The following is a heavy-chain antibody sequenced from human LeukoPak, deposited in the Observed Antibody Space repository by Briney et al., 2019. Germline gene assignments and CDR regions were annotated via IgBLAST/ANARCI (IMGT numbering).Heavy chain of an antibody. D-gene: IGHD3-10*01. CDR2: ISSETYGGTA. CDR3: TRDGGLNYYGSGSYSPFDY. Sequence: GGSLRLSCTASGFTFGDYAMTWVRQAPGKGLEWVGFISSETYGGTAEYAASVKGRFTISRDDSKSIAYLQMNSLKTEDTAVYYCTRDGGLNYYGSGSYSPFDYWGQGTLVTVSS. V-gene: IGHV3-49*04. CDR1: GFTFGDYA. J-gene: IGHJ4*02.